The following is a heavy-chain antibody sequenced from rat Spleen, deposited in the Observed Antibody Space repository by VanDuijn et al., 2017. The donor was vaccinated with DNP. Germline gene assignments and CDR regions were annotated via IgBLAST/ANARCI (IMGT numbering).Heavy chain of an antibody. V-gene: IGHV5S10*01. D-gene: IGHD5-1*01. Sequence: EVQLVESGGGLVQSGRSLKVSCAASGFTFSDYNMAWVRQAPMKGLEWVAYIAYDGGMTYYGDSVKGRFTISRDNAKSTLYLQMDSLRSEDTATYFCSRGLGARFDYWGHGVMVTVSP. CDR1: GFTFSDYN. CDR2: IAYDGGMT. J-gene: IGHJ2*01. CDR3: SRGLGARFDY.